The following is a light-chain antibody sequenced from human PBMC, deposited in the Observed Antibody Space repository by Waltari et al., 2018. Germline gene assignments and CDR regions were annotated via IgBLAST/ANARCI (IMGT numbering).Light chain of an antibody. CDR3: QQRTNWPPWT. CDR2: DTS. V-gene: IGKV3-11*01. Sequence: EIVLTQSPATLSLSPGEGATLSCRASQSVNNYLVWYQQKPGQAPRALIYDTSNRATGVPARFSGSGSGTDFTLTISSLEPEDFAVYFCQQRTNWPPWTFGQGTRVEI. J-gene: IGKJ1*01. CDR1: QSVNNY.